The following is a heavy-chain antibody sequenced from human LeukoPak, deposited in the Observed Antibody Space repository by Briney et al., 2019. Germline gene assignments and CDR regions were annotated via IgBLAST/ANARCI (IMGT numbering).Heavy chain of an antibody. CDR2: IIPIFGTA. CDR1: GGTFSSYA. CDR3: ARVSQFLYSSGYHDAFDI. D-gene: IGHD3-22*01. J-gene: IGHJ3*02. Sequence: LVKVSCKASGGTFSSYAISWVRQAPGQGLEWMGGIIPIFGTANYAQKFQGRVTITADKSTSTAYMELSSLRSEDTAVYYCARVSQFLYSSGYHDAFDIWGQGTMVTVSS. V-gene: IGHV1-69*06.